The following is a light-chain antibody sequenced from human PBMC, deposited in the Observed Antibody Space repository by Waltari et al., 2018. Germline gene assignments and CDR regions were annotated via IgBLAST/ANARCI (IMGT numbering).Light chain of an antibody. V-gene: IGKV2-30*02. J-gene: IGKJ1*01. CDR3: MQSIHWPWT. Sequence: DVVMTQSPLSLPVTLGQPASISCKSSQSLVPSDGNTYLNWFHQRPGQSPRRLIYKVSNRDSGVPDRFRGSGSGTDFTLKISRVEAEDVGVYYCMQSIHWPWTFGQGTKVEIK. CDR1: QSLVPSDGNTY. CDR2: KVS.